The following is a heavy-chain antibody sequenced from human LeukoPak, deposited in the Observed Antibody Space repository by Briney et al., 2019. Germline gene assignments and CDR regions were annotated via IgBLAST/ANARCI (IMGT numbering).Heavy chain of an antibody. V-gene: IGHV4-59*01. Sequence: SETLSLTCTVSGGSISSYYWGWIRQPPGKGLEWIGYIYYSGSTNYNPSLKSRVTISVDTSKNQFSLKLSSVTAADTAVYYCARRGGFGSHNWFDPWGQGTLVTVSS. J-gene: IGHJ5*02. CDR1: GGSISSYY. CDR3: ARRGGFGSHNWFDP. CDR2: IYYSGST. D-gene: IGHD3-10*01.